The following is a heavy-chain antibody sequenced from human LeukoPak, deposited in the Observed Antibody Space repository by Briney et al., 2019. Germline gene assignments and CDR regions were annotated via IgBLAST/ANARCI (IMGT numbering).Heavy chain of an antibody. CDR3: ARGSRTARAARSDY. CDR1: GGSFSGYY. CDR2: INHSGST. V-gene: IGHV4-34*01. Sequence: SETLSLTCAVYGGSFSGYYWSWIRQPPGKGLEWIGEINHSGSTNYNPSLKSRVTISVDTSKNQFSLKLSSVTAADTAVYYCARGSRTARAARSDYWGQGTLVTVFS. D-gene: IGHD6-6*01. J-gene: IGHJ4*02.